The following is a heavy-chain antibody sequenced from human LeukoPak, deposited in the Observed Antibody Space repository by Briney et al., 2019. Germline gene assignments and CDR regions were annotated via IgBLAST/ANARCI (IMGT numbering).Heavy chain of an antibody. D-gene: IGHD3-22*01. CDR1: GFTFSSYG. CDR3: VKAGGYDSSGYYYYLDY. V-gene: IGHV3-30*02. CDR2: IWYDGSNK. Sequence: GGSLRLSCAASGFTFSSYGMHWVRQAPGKGLEWVAAIWYDGSNKYYADSVKGRFTISRDNSKNTLYLQMNSLRAEDTAVYYCVKAGGYDSSGYYYYLDYWGQGTLVTVSS. J-gene: IGHJ4*02.